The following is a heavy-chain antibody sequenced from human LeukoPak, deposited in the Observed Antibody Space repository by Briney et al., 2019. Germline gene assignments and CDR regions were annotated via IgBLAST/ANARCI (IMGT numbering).Heavy chain of an antibody. CDR1: GYTFTSYD. J-gene: IGHJ6*02. CDR3: ARGPGKLRYFDYYYYGMDV. CDR2: MNPNSGNT. D-gene: IGHD3-9*01. V-gene: IGHV1-8*01. Sequence: ASVKASCKASGYTFTSYDINRVRQATGQGLEWMGWMNPNSGNTGYAQKFQGRVTMTRNTSISTAYMELSSLRSEDTAVYYCARGPGKLRYFDYYYYGMDVWGQGTTVTVSS.